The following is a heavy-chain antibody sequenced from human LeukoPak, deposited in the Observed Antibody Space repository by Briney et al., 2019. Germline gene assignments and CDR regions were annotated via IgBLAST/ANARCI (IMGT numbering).Heavy chain of an antibody. CDR3: ARDSIPYSPNFYGAFDI. D-gene: IGHD2-15*01. Sequence: SETLSLNCAVSGGSINSSNWWSWVRQPPGKGLEWIGDIYHSGSINYNPSLKSRVTISVDKSKNQFSLKLTSVTAADSAVYYCARDSIPYSPNFYGAFDIWGQGTMVTVSS. J-gene: IGHJ3*02. CDR1: GGSINSSNW. V-gene: IGHV4-4*02. CDR2: IYHSGSI.